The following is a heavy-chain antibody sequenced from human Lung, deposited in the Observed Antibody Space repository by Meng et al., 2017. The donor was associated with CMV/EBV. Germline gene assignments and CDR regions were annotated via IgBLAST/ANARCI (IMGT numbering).Heavy chain of an antibody. CDR1: GGSIRSSTYY. J-gene: IGHJ4*02. CDR2: IYYSGST. CDR3: ARDVEYYGSGSDF. Sequence: SETLSLXCAVSGGSIRSSTYYWGWIRQPPGKRLEWIGSIYYSGSTHYNPSLESRVTMSVDASKNQFSLKLSSVTAADTAVYYCARDVEYYGSGSDFWGQGTXVTVSS. V-gene: IGHV4-39*07. D-gene: IGHD3-10*01.